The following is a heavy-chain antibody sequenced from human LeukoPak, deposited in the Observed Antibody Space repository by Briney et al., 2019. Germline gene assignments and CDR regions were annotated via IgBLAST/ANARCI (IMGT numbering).Heavy chain of an antibody. V-gene: IGHV3-23*01. CDR1: GFTFSSYS. Sequence: GGSLRLSCAASGFTFSSYSMNWVRQALGKGLEWVSAISGSGGSTYYADSVKGRFTISRDNSKNTLYLQMNSLRAEDTAVYYCAKGNTVRYYDILTGYYPYDYWGQGTLVTVSS. CDR2: ISGSGGST. D-gene: IGHD3-9*01. J-gene: IGHJ4*02. CDR3: AKGNTVRYYDILTGYYPYDY.